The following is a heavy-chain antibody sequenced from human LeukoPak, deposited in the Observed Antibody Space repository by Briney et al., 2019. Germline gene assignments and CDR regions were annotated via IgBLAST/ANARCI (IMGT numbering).Heavy chain of an antibody. Sequence: PSETLSLTCTVSGGSISSSSYYWGWIRQPPGKGLEWIGRIYYSGSTYYNPSLKSRVTISVDMSKDQFSLKLSSVTAADTAVYYCARQGGFVSGAATFRYYYYMDVWGKGTTVTVSS. CDR2: IYYSGST. CDR3: ARQGGFVSGAATFRYYYYMDV. D-gene: IGHD2-15*01. J-gene: IGHJ6*03. V-gene: IGHV4-39*01. CDR1: GGSISSSSYY.